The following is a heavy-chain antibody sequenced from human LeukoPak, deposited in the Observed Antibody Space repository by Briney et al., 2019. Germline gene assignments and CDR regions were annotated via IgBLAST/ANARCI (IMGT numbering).Heavy chain of an antibody. CDR3: AKNGSPTCSGGSCYPDY. Sequence: GGSLRLSCAASGFTFSSYAMSWVRQAPGKGLEWVSAISGSGGSTYYADSVKGRFTISRDNSKNTLYLQMNSLRAEDTAVYYCAKNGSPTCSGGSCYPDYWGQGTLVTVSS. V-gene: IGHV3-23*01. CDR2: ISGSGGST. J-gene: IGHJ4*02. D-gene: IGHD2-15*01. CDR1: GFTFSSYA.